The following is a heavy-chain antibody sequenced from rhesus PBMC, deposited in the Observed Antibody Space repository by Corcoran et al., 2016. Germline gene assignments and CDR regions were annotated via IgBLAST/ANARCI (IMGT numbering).Heavy chain of an antibody. Sequence: ESGADWVQPGGSLRLSCSAPCHSWMNWVRQAPWKGLEWIARLKTNTGGETPEYAASVRARFTSSRDASQNTVYLQMNSLKIEDTAMYYCTTDWNAEGYIDSWDQGVLVTVSS. CDR3: TTDWNAEGYIDS. CDR1: CHSW. J-gene: IGHJ4*01. D-gene: IGHD1-32*01. V-gene: IGHV3-30*02. CDR2: LKTNTGGETP.